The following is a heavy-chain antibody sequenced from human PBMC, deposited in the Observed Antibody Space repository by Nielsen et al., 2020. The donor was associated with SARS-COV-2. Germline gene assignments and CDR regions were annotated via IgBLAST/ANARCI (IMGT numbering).Heavy chain of an antibody. Sequence: ASVKVSCKASGYTFSNYAIHWVRQAPGQRLEWMGWINAGNGNTKYSQNFQGRVTITGDTSASTAYMEVTSLRSEDTAVYYCARVGAPWGHWFDPWGQGTLVTVSS. V-gene: IGHV1-3*01. D-gene: IGHD1-26*01. CDR2: INAGNGNT. CDR3: ARVGAPWGHWFDP. J-gene: IGHJ5*02. CDR1: GYTFSNYA.